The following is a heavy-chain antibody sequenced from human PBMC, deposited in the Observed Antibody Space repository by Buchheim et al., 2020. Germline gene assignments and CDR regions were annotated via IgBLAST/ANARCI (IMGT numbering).Heavy chain of an antibody. Sequence: QVQLQQWGAELLKPSETLSLTCAVYGGSFSGYYWSWIRQPPGKGLEWIGEINHSGDTNYKSSLKSRVTVFVDTSKNQFYLKMSSVTAADTAVYYCARGNQIKYFDLWGRGTL. CDR1: GGSFSGYY. V-gene: IGHV4-34*01. J-gene: IGHJ2*01. CDR3: ARGNQIKYFDL. CDR2: INHSGDT.